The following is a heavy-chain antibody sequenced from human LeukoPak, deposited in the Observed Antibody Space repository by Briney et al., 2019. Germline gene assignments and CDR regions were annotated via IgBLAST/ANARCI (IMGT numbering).Heavy chain of an antibody. D-gene: IGHD4-11*01. CDR2: IYHSEST. V-gene: IGHV4-4*02. Sequence: SETLSLTCAVSGGSISSHNWWTWVRQSPGKGLEWIGEIYHSESTNYNPSLKSRVTISIDKSKNQFSLTLNSVTAADTAMYYCASHTVSLDYRGQGALVTVSS. J-gene: IGHJ4*02. CDR3: ASHTVSLDY. CDR1: GGSISSHNW.